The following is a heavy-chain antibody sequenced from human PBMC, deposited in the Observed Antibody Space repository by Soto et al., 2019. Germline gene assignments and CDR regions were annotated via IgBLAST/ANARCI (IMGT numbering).Heavy chain of an antibody. CDR3: ARVHVMVVAGSTFDY. Sequence: PSETLSLTCTVSGYSISSDSYWAWIRQPPGKGPEWIESIYHGGTTFYNPSLKSRITISVDTSNNQFSLKLTSVTAADTAVYYCARVHVMVVAGSTFDYWGHGTLVTVSS. J-gene: IGHJ4*01. CDR1: GYSISSDSY. V-gene: IGHV4-38-2*02. CDR2: IYHGGTT. D-gene: IGHD6-19*01.